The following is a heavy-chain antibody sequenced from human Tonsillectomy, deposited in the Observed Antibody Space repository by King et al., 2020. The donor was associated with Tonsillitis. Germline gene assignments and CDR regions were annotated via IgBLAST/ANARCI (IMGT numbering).Heavy chain of an antibody. Sequence: VQLQQWGAGLLKPSETLSLTCAVYGGSFSGYYWTWIRQPPGKGLEWIGEINHSGSTNYNPSLKSRVTISEDTSKNQFSLKLGSVTAADTAVYFCARGRGIAVAGTRYYYVMDVWGQGTTVTVSS. CDR3: ARGRGIAVAGTRYYYVMDV. CDR1: GGSFSGYY. D-gene: IGHD6-19*01. CDR2: INHSGST. V-gene: IGHV4-34*01. J-gene: IGHJ6*02.